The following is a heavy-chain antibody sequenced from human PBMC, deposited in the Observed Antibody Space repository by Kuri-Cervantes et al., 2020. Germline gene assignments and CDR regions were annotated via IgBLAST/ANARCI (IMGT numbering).Heavy chain of an antibody. CDR2: INSDGSST. J-gene: IGHJ5*02. D-gene: IGHD7-27*01. Sequence: GESLKISCAASGFTFSSYWMHWVRQAPGKGLVWVSRINSDGSSTSYADSVKGRFTISRDNAKNTLYLQMNSLRAEDTAVYYCTRERTGEGWFDPWGQGTLVTVSS. CDR1: GFTFSSYW. V-gene: IGHV3-74*01. CDR3: TRERTGEGWFDP.